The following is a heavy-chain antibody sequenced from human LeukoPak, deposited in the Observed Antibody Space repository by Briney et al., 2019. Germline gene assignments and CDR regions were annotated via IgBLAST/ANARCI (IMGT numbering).Heavy chain of an antibody. J-gene: IGHJ4*02. CDR3: AKSGGYSSASEALDY. Sequence: PGGSLRLSCAASGFTFSSYAMSWVRQAPGKGLEWVSAIGGSGGSTYYADSVKGRFTISRDNSKNTLYLQMNSLRAEDTAVYYCAKSGGYSSASEALDYWGQGTLVTVSS. D-gene: IGHD6-19*01. CDR2: IGGSGGST. V-gene: IGHV3-23*01. CDR1: GFTFSSYA.